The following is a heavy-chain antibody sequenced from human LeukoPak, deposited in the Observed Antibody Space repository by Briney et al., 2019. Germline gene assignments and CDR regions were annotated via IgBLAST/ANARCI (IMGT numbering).Heavy chain of an antibody. CDR2: ISSSSSTI. D-gene: IGHD4-17*01. V-gene: IGHV3-48*01. Sequence: PGGSLRLSCAGSGFIFSAYSMNWVRQAPGKGLEWVSYISSSSSTIYYADSVKGRFTISRDNSKNTLYLQMNSLRAEDTAAYYCAKDRRTTVTTAFDIWGQGTMVTVSS. CDR3: AKDRRTTVTTAFDI. CDR1: GFIFSAYS. J-gene: IGHJ3*02.